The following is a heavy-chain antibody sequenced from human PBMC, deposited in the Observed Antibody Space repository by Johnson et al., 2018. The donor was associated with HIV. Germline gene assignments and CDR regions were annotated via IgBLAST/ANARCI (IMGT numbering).Heavy chain of an antibody. CDR1: GFTFSSYG. V-gene: IGHV3-33*06. J-gene: IGHJ3*02. D-gene: IGHD6-6*01. Sequence: QVQLVESGGGVVQPGRSLRLSCAASGFTFSSYGIHWVRQAPGKGLEWVAVIWYDGSNKYYADSVKGRFTIYRDNSKNTLYLQMHSLRAEDTAVYYCAKDRDSSSFHDAFNIWGQGTMVTVSS. CDR2: IWYDGSNK. CDR3: AKDRDSSSFHDAFNI.